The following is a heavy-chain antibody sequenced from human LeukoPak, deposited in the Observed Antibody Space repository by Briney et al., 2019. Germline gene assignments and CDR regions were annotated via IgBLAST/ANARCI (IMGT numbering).Heavy chain of an antibody. CDR2: INHSGST. Sequence: SETLSLTCAVYGGSFSGYYWSWIRQPPGKGLEWIGEINHSGSTNYNPSLKSRVTISVDTSKNQFSLKLSSVTAADTAVYYCARGGRDFWSGYLDYYYYMDVWGKGTTVTVSS. CDR1: GGSFSGYY. J-gene: IGHJ6*03. CDR3: ARGGRDFWSGYLDYYYYMDV. D-gene: IGHD3-3*01. V-gene: IGHV4-34*01.